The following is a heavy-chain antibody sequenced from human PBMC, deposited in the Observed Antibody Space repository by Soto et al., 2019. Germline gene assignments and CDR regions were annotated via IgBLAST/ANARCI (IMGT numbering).Heavy chain of an antibody. D-gene: IGHD3-22*01. CDR2: ISYDGSNK. V-gene: IGHV3-30*18. CDR1: GFTFSSYG. J-gene: IGHJ4*02. CDR3: AKDKNYYDSSGPIDY. Sequence: PGGSLRLSCAASGFTFSSYGMHWVRQAPGKGLEWVAVISYDGSNKYYADSVKGRFTISRDNSKNTLYLQMNSLRAEDTAVYYCAKDKNYYDSSGPIDYWGQGTLVTVSS.